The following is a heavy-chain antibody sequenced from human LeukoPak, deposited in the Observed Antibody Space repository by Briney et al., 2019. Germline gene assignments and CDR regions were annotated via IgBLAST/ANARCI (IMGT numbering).Heavy chain of an antibody. CDR3: ASGSVPDY. Sequence: GGSLRLSCAASGFTFSSYSMNWVRQAPGKGLEWISYISGRGDSIYYAESVKGRFSISRDNAKKSLYLQMNSLRVEDTAVYYCASGSVPDYWGQGTLVTVSS. CDR1: GFTFSSYS. J-gene: IGHJ4*02. V-gene: IGHV3-48*04. D-gene: IGHD3-10*01. CDR2: ISGRGDSI.